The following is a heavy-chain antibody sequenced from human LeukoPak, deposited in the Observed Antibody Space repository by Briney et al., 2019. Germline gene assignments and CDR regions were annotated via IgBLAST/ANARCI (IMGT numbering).Heavy chain of an antibody. CDR3: ARGDFYDSSVYYYD. CDR1: GYTFTGYY. J-gene: IGHJ4*02. Sequence: SVTVSCKASGYTFTGYYIHWVRQAPGQGLEWMGWLNPKSGGRNYAQKFQGRVSMTRDTSITTAYMDLSSLRFDDSAMYYCARGDFYDSSVYYYDWGQGTLITVSS. D-gene: IGHD3-22*01. V-gene: IGHV1-2*02. CDR2: LNPKSGGR.